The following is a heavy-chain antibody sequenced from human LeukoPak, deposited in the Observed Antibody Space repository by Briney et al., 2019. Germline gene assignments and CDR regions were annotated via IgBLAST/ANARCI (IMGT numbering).Heavy chain of an antibody. J-gene: IGHJ4*02. CDR3: ARQRTDTATYRFDF. CDR2: IYPGDSDT. Sequence: GESLKLSCKGSGYSSTSYWIAWVRQVPGKGLEYMAIIYPGDSDTRCSPSFQGQVTVSADKSISTAYLQWSSLKASDTAMYYCARQRTDTATYRFDFWGQGTLVTVSS. D-gene: IGHD5-18*01. CDR1: GYSSTSYW. V-gene: IGHV5-51*01.